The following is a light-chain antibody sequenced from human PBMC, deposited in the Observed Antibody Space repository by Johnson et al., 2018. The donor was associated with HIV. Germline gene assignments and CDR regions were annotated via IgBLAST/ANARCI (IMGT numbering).Light chain of an antibody. Sequence: QSVLTQPPSVSAAPGQKVTISCSGSSSNIGNNYVSWYQQLPGTAPKLLIYENTKRPSGIPDRFSGSKSGTSATLGITGLQTGDEADYYCGSWDSSRRAGAYVFGTGTKVTVL. CDR1: SSNIGNNY. J-gene: IGLJ1*01. CDR3: GSWDSSRRAGAYV. V-gene: IGLV1-51*02. CDR2: ENT.